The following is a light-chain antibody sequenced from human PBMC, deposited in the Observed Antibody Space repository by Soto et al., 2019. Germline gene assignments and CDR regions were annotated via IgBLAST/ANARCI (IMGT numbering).Light chain of an antibody. J-gene: IGKJ1*01. CDR1: ARLLHKNGYNY. V-gene: IGKV2-28*01. Sequence: IVMTQSPLSLSVTPGEAASISCMASARLLHKNGYNYVDWYMQKPGQSPQLLIYLGSNRASGVPDRFSGSCSDTYFTPEISRVEADDAGVYYRLHPRENFRTFGQGTKVDIK. CDR2: LGS. CDR3: LHPRENFRT.